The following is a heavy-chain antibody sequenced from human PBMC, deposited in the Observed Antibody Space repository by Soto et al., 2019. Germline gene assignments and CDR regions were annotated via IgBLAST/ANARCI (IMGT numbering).Heavy chain of an antibody. CDR3: ARNRYYAPPDGMDV. CDR1: GFTFSSYA. J-gene: IGHJ6*02. D-gene: IGHD1-26*01. V-gene: IGHV3-30-3*01. CDR2: ISYDGSNK. Sequence: QVQLVESGGGVVQPGRSLRLSCAASGFTFSSYAMHWVRQAPGKGLEWVAVISYDGSNKYYADSVKGRFTISRDNSKNTLYLQMNSLRAEDTAVYYCARNRYYAPPDGMDVWGQGTTVTVSS.